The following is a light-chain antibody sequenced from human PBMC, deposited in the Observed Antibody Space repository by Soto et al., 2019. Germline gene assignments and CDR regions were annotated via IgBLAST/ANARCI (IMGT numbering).Light chain of an antibody. CDR1: QSVSSN. CDR3: QQYNNWSIT. Sequence: EMVMTQSPATLSVSPGERATLSCRASQSVSSNLAWYQQKPGQAPRLLIYGASTRATGIPARFSGSGSGTEFTLTISSLQSEDFAFYYCQQYNNWSITFGQGTRLEIK. V-gene: IGKV3-15*01. CDR2: GAS. J-gene: IGKJ5*01.